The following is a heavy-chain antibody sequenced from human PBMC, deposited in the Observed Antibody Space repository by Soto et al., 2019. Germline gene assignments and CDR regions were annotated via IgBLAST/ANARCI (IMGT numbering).Heavy chain of an antibody. CDR3: TRSLYSSSWYAGS. CDR2: VYHSGTT. V-gene: IGHV4-38-2*01. CDR1: GYSISSGYY. Sequence: LSLTCGVSGYSISSGYYWGWIRQPPGQGLEWIGSVYHSGTTYYNPSLKSRVTISLDTSKNQSSLRLTSVTAADTAMYFCTRSLYSSSWYAGSWGQGTLVTVSS. J-gene: IGHJ4*02. D-gene: IGHD6-13*01.